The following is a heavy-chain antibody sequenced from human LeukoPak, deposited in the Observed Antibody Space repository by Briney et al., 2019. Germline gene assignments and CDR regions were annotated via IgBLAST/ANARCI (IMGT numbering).Heavy chain of an antibody. J-gene: IGHJ5*02. D-gene: IGHD6-6*01. CDR3: ARDIHPRSIAARLGTGEDKVRPKFDP. CDR1: GYSFTSYW. Sequence: TGESLKISCKGSGYSFTSYWISWVRQAPGQGLEWMGGIIPIFGTANYAQKFQGRVTITADESTSTAYMELSSLRSEDTAVYYCARDIHPRSIAARLGTGEDKVRPKFDPWGQGTLVTVSS. V-gene: IGHV1-69*01. CDR2: IIPIFGTA.